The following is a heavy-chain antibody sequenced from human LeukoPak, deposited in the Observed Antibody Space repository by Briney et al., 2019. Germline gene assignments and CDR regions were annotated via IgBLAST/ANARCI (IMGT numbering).Heavy chain of an antibody. Sequence: SETLSLTCTVSGGSISSYYWSWIRQPPGKGLEWIGYIYYSGSTNYNPSLKSRVTISVDTSKNQFSLKLSSVTAADTAVYYCARDLGSGYGYEDYYGMDVWGQGTTVTVSS. D-gene: IGHD5-18*01. J-gene: IGHJ6*02. V-gene: IGHV4-59*01. CDR3: ARDLGSGYGYEDYYGMDV. CDR1: GGSISSYY. CDR2: IYYSGST.